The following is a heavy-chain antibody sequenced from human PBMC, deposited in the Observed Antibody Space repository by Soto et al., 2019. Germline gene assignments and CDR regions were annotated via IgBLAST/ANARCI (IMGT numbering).Heavy chain of an antibody. V-gene: IGHV3-33*01. Sequence: QAQMVESGGGVVQPGRSLRLSCAASGFTFSSYGMHWVRQAPGKGLEWVAVIWYDGSTKYYADSVKGRFTISRDNSKNTLYLQMNSLRAEDTAVYYCAGSSGYGFDYWGQGTLVTVSS. J-gene: IGHJ4*02. D-gene: IGHD3-22*01. CDR2: IWYDGSTK. CDR3: AGSSGYGFDY. CDR1: GFTFSSYG.